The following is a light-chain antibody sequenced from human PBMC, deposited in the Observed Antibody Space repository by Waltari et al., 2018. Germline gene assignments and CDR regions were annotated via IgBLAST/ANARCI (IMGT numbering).Light chain of an antibody. CDR2: GAS. J-gene: IGKJ3*01. Sequence: EIVLTQSPGTLSLSPGERATLSCRASQSVSSSYLAWYQQKPGQAPRLLIYGASSRATGISDRFSGSGSGTDFTLTISRLEPEDFAVYYCQQYGGSPPFTFGPGTKVDIK. CDR3: QQYGGSPPFT. V-gene: IGKV3-20*01. CDR1: QSVSSSY.